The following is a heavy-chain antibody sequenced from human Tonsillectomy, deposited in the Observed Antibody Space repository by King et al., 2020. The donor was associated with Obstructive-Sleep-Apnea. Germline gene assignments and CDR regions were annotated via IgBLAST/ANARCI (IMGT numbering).Heavy chain of an antibody. CDR2: ISGSGGST. CDR1: GFTFSSYA. J-gene: IGHJ6*02. Sequence: VQLVESGGGLVQPGGSLRLSCAASGFTFSSYAMSWVRQPPGKGLEWVSAISGSGGSTYYADSVKDRFTISRDTSRNTLHLQINSLRAEDTAVYYCAKFEQWDYYYYGMDVWGQGTTVTVSS. D-gene: IGHD6-19*01. V-gene: IGHV3-23*04. CDR3: AKFEQWDYYYYGMDV.